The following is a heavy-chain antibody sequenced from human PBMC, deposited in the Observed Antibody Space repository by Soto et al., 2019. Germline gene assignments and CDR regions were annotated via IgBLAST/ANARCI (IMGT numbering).Heavy chain of an antibody. CDR1: GGSISGYY. D-gene: IGHD6-13*01. J-gene: IGHJ6*01. CDR2: IYYRGST. Sequence: QVQLQESGPGLVKPSDTLSLTCTVSGGSISGYYWSWIRQSPGKGLEYIGYIYYRGSTNYNPSLKSRVTMSVDTSRNQFSLKVNSVTAADTAVYYCARQQLLPFYYALDVWGKGPRSPSPQ. V-gene: IGHV4-59*07. CDR3: ARQQLLPFYYALDV.